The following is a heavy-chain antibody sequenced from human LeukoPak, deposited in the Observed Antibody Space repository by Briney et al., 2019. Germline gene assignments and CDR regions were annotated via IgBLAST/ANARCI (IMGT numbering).Heavy chain of an antibody. CDR2: IYTSGST. J-gene: IGHJ4*02. CDR3: AREVVVPGATFDY. V-gene: IGHV4-61*02. Sequence: PSQTLSLTCAVSGGSISSGGYYWSWIRQPAGKGLEWIGRIYTSGSTTYNPSLKSRVTMSVDTSKNQFSLKLSSMTAADTAVYYCAREVVVPGATFDYWGQGTLVTVSS. D-gene: IGHD2-2*01. CDR1: GGSISSGGYY.